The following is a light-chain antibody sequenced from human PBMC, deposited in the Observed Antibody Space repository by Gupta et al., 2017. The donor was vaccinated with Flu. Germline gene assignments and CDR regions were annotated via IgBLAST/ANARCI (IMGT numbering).Light chain of an antibody. CDR1: KVIRNY. V-gene: IGKV1-33*01. CDR2: DAL. CDR3: QQYDDLPQT. J-gene: IGKJ2*01. Sequence: GGRVTITCQASKVIRNYVNWYQQKPGKAPKLLIYDALNLETGVPSRFSGSGSGTHFTFTISSLQPEDVATYYCQQYDDLPQTFGQGTKVEIK.